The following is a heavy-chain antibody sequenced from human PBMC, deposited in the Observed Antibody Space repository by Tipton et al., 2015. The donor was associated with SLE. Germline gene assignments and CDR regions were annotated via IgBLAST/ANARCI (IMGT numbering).Heavy chain of an antibody. D-gene: IGHD4-17*01. CDR3: AKDWDTVTHVYFQH. CDR1: GFTFSSYG. CDR2: IRYDGSNK. J-gene: IGHJ1*01. V-gene: IGHV3-30*02. Sequence: SLRLSCAASGFTFSSYGMHWVRQAPGKGLEWVAFIRYDGSNKYYADSVKGRFTISRDNSKNTLYLQMNSLRAEDTAVYYCAKDWDTVTHVYFQHWGQGTLVTVSS.